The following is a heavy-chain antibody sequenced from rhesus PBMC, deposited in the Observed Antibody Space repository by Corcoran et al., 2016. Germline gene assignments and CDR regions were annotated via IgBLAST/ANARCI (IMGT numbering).Heavy chain of an antibody. CDR3: ASSVYYGDS. D-gene: IGHD3-22*01. V-gene: IGHV4-80*01. J-gene: IGHJ4*01. CDR1: SGSVGAQH. Sequence: QVQLRESGPGLVKPSETLSPTGSPSSGSVGAQHRSWLRESPGRGLERIGAIKGDTGSTNFNPSLSSRVAISRDASKNQFFLGLTSVTAADTAFFYCASSVYYGDSWGQGLLVTVSS. CDR2: IKGDTGST.